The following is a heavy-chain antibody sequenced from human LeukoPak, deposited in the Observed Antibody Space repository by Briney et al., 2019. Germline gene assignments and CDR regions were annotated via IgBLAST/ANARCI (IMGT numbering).Heavy chain of an antibody. CDR2: LYPGDSDT. Sequence: GESLKISCKASGYSFTTYYIGWVRQMPGKGLERMGMLYPGDSDTRYSPSLEGQVTISADKSISTAYLQWSSLKASDTAIYYCARYSAVTTLDYWGQGTLATVSS. CDR1: GYSFTTYY. D-gene: IGHD4-17*01. J-gene: IGHJ4*02. V-gene: IGHV5-51*01. CDR3: ARYSAVTTLDY.